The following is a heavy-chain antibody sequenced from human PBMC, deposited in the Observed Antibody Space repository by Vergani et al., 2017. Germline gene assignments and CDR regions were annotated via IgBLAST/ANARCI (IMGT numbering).Heavy chain of an antibody. Sequence: QVQLVQSGAEVKKPGSSVKGSCKASGGTFSSYALNWVRQAPGQGLEWMGSIIPSLATTIYAQKFQGRVTITADESTSTAYMELSSLKSEDTAVFYCARATCSGGSCYRGFEYWGQGSLITVSS. J-gene: IGHJ4*02. CDR2: IIPSLATT. D-gene: IGHD2-15*01. V-gene: IGHV1-69*11. CDR1: GGTFSSYA. CDR3: ARATCSGGSCYRGFEY.